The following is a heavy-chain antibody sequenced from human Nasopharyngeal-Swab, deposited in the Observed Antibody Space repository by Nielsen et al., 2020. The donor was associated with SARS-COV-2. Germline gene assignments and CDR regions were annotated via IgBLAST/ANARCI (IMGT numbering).Heavy chain of an antibody. CDR2: IKQDGSEK. V-gene: IGHV3-7*01. CDR3: ARDLVPLWFGEPGLFDP. Sequence: WIRQPPGKGLEWVANIKQDGSEKYYVGSVKGRSTISRDNAKNSLYLQMNSLRAEDTAVYYCARDLVPLWFGEPGLFDPWGQGTLVTVSS. J-gene: IGHJ5*02. D-gene: IGHD3-10*01.